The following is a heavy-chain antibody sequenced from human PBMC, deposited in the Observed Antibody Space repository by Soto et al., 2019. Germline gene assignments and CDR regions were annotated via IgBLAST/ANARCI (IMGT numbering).Heavy chain of an antibody. CDR1: GFTFSSYA. CDR3: AKDGGRPYCTNGVCYEDYYGMDV. Sequence: GGSLRLSCAASGFTFSSYAMSWVRQAPGKGLEWVSAISGSGGNTYYADSVKGRFTISRDNSKNTLYLQMDSPRAEDTAVYYCAKDGGRPYCTNGVCYEDYYGMDVWGQGTTVTVSS. D-gene: IGHD2-8*01. CDR2: ISGSGGNT. J-gene: IGHJ6*02. V-gene: IGHV3-23*01.